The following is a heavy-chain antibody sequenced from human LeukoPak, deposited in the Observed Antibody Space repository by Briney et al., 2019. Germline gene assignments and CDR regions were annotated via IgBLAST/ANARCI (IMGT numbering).Heavy chain of an antibody. V-gene: IGHV3-49*03. CDR3: TRDGYDEIRHFDY. CDR1: GFAFGAYA. CDR2: IRSKTFGGTT. J-gene: IGHJ4*02. Sequence: GGPLRLSCTASGFAFGAYAMSWFRQAPGKGLEYIGFIRSKTFGGTTEYAASVKGRFTISRDDSKTVAYLQMNSLKTEDTAVYYCTRDGYDEIRHFDYWGQGTLVTVSS. D-gene: IGHD5-12*01.